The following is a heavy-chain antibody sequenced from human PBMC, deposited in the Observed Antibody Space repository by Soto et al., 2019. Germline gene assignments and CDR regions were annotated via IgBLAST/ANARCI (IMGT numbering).Heavy chain of an antibody. CDR2: ISYDGNNK. V-gene: IGHV3-30*18. Sequence: QVQLVESGGGVVQPWRSLSLSCAASGFIFSNYGMHWVRQAPGKGLAWLSVISYDGNNKYSSDFVQGRLTISRDNATNTLCLQKDRLRHAATSGYDCAKDLTVSTITTVGDWGPGTLVSGS. CDR3: AKDLTVSTITTVGD. J-gene: IGHJ4*02. CDR1: GFIFSNYG. D-gene: IGHD4-17*01.